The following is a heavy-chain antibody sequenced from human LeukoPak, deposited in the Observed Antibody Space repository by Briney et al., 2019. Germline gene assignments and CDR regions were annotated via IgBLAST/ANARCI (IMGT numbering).Heavy chain of an antibody. J-gene: IGHJ3*02. CDR3: ARVVQWLVRDAFDI. Sequence: ASVTVSCKASGGTFISYAISWVRQAPGQGLEWMGRIIPILGIANYAQKFQGRVTITADKSTSTTYMELSSLRSEDTAVYYCARVVQWLVRDAFDIWGQGTMVTVSS. CDR1: GGTFISYA. D-gene: IGHD6-19*01. V-gene: IGHV1-69*04. CDR2: IIPILGIA.